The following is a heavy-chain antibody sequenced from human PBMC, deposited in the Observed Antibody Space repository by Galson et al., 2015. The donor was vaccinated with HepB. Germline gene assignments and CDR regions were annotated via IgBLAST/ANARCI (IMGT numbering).Heavy chain of an antibody. Sequence: SLRLSCAASGFTFSDFYMSWIRQAPGEGLEWISYISSTGNDGALYYADSEKGRFTVSRDNPKNSLSLQMNSLRVDDTAVYYCARVRRRYYDSTGYYYFDYWGRGTLVTVSS. V-gene: IGHV3-11*01. D-gene: IGHD3-22*01. CDR3: ARVRRRYYDSTGYYYFDY. J-gene: IGHJ4*02. CDR1: GFTFSDFY. CDR2: ISSTGNDGAL.